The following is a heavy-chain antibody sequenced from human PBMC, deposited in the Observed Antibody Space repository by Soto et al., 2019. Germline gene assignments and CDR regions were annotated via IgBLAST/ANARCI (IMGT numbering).Heavy chain of an antibody. V-gene: IGHV3-53*01. CDR2: IYSGGST. Sequence: GGSLRLSCAASGFTVSSNYMSWVRQAPGKGLEWVSVIYSGGSTYYADSVKGRFTISRDNSKNTLYLQMNSLRAEDTAVYYCARDSRSRDAFDIWGQGTMVTVSS. CDR3: ARDSRSRDAFDI. CDR1: GFTVSSNY. J-gene: IGHJ3*02.